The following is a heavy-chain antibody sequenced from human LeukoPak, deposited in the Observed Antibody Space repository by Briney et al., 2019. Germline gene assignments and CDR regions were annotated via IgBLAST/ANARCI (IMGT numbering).Heavy chain of an antibody. Sequence: GGSLRLSCAASGFTFSSYGMHWVRQAPGKGLEWVAVISYDGSNKYYADSVKGRFTISRDNSKNTLYLQMNSLRAEDTAVYYCAKGLESGYYYGWYFDLWGRGTLVTVSS. CDR1: GFTFSSYG. D-gene: IGHD3-22*01. J-gene: IGHJ2*01. CDR3: AKGLESGYYYGWYFDL. CDR2: ISYDGSNK. V-gene: IGHV3-30*18.